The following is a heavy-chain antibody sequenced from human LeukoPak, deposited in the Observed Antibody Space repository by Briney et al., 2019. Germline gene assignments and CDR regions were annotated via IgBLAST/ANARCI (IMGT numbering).Heavy chain of an antibody. CDR2: ISGSGGST. J-gene: IGHJ6*02. Sequence: PGGSLRLSCAASGFTFSSYAMSWVRQAPGKGLEWVSAISGSGGSTYYADSVKGRFTISRDNSKNTLYLQMNSLRAEDTAVYYCAKDQGDSSGWYGHYYYYGMDVWGQGTTVTVSS. CDR3: AKDQGDSSGWYGHYYYYGMDV. CDR1: GFTFSSYA. D-gene: IGHD6-19*01. V-gene: IGHV3-23*01.